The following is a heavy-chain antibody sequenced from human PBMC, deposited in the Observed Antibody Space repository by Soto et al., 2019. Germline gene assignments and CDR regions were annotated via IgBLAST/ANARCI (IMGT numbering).Heavy chain of an antibody. CDR1: GFTFSSYG. D-gene: IGHD3-3*01. Sequence: GGSLGLSWAASGFTFSSYGMHWVRQAPGKGLEWVAVIWYDGSNKYYAGSVKGRFTISRDNSMNTLYLQMNSLRAEDTAVYYCARDSQDDFWSGSYHHDDWGQGPLVTVPS. J-gene: IGHJ4*02. CDR3: ARDSQDDFWSGSYHHDD. V-gene: IGHV3-33*01. CDR2: IWYDGSNK.